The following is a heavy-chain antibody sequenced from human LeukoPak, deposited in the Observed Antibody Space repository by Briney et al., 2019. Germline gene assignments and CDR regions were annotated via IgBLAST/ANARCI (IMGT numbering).Heavy chain of an antibody. CDR1: GFSVSGYW. CDR2: ISSSGSTI. J-gene: IGHJ5*02. CDR3: AKGSRRNWFDP. Sequence: QAGGSLRLSCAVSGFSVSGYWMTWVRQAPGKGLEWVSYISSSGSTIYYADSMKGRFTISRDNTKNSLYLQMNSLRAEDTAVYYCAKGSRRNWFDPWGQGTLVTVSS. V-gene: IGHV3-48*04. D-gene: IGHD3-10*01.